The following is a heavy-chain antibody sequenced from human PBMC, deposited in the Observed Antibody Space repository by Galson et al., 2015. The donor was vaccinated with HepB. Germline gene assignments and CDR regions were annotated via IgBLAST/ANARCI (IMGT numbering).Heavy chain of an antibody. D-gene: IGHD2-2*01. V-gene: IGHV1-46*04. Sequence: SVKVSCKASGYTFTSYYMHWVRQAPGQGLEWMGIINPSGGSTSYAQKLQGRVTMTRDTSTSTVYMELSSLRSEDTAVYYCAREGGAGYCSSTSCYRHWYFDLWGRGTLVTVSS. CDR2: INPSGGST. CDR3: AREGGAGYCSSTSCYRHWYFDL. J-gene: IGHJ2*01. CDR1: GYTFTSYY.